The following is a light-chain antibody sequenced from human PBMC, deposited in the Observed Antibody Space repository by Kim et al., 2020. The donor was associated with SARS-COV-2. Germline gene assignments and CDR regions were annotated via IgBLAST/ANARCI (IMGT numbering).Light chain of an antibody. V-gene: IGKV3-11*01. Sequence: EIVLTQSPATLSLSPGERATLSCRASQSVSSYLAWYQQKPGQAPRLLIYDASNRATGTPARFSGSGSGTDFTLTISSLEPEDFAVYYCQQRSSWPPYTFGQGTKLEI. CDR3: QQRSSWPPYT. CDR2: DAS. J-gene: IGKJ2*01. CDR1: QSVSSY.